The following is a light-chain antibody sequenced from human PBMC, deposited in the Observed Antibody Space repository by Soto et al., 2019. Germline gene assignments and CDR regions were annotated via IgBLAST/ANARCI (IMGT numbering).Light chain of an antibody. J-gene: IGLJ7*01. CDR3: QVWDSSSDQGV. Sequence: SYELAQPPSVSVAPGKTASITCGGNNIGSKSVLWYQQKAGQAPVLVIYYDRYRPSGIPERFSGSNSGNTATLTISRVEAGDEADYYCQVWDSSSDQGVFGRGTQLTVL. CDR2: YDR. CDR1: NIGSKS. V-gene: IGLV3-21*04.